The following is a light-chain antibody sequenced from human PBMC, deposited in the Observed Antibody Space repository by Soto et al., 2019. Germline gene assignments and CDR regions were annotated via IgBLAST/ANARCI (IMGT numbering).Light chain of an antibody. Sequence: EIVLTQSPDTLSLSPGERATLSCRARLSLNSAYLVWYQQKPGQPPRLLMFAASSRATGTPDRFSGSGSGTDFTLTISRLEPEDFAVYYCQQYGTSPRTFGQGTKVEIK. J-gene: IGKJ1*01. CDR3: QQYGTSPRT. CDR2: AAS. CDR1: LSLNSAY. V-gene: IGKV3-20*01.